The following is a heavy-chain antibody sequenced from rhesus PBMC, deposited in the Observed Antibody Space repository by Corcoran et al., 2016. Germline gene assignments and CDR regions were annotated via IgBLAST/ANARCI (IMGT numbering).Heavy chain of an antibody. CDR1: GFTFSSYG. CDR3: AKGAGYFDY. CDR2: INSGGGST. V-gene: IGHV3S5*01. J-gene: IGHJ4*01. Sequence: EVQLVETGGGLVQPGGSLKLTCAASGFTFSSYGMSWFRQAPGKGLEWVSAINSGGGSTYYADSVKGRFTISRDNSKNTLSLQMNSLRAEDTAVYYCAKGAGYFDYWGQGVLVTVSS.